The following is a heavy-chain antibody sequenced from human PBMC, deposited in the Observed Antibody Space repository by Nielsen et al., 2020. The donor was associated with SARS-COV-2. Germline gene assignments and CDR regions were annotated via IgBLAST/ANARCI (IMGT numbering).Heavy chain of an antibody. CDR3: ARDLYGETTLAFDI. CDR2: ISYDGSNK. Sequence: GESLKISCAASGFTFSSYGMHWVRQAPGKGLEWVAVISYDGSNKYYADSVKGRFTISRDNAKNSLYLQMNSLRAEDTALYHCARDLYGETTLAFDIWGQGTMVTVSS. V-gene: IGHV3-33*05. CDR1: GFTFSSYG. J-gene: IGHJ3*02. D-gene: IGHD4-17*01.